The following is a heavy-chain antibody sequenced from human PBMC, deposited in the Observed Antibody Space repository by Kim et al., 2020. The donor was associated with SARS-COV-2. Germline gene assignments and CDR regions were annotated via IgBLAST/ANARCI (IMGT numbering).Heavy chain of an antibody. Sequence: GGSLRLSCAVSGFSVSGDYMNWVRQAPGKGLECVSVIHTGGATFYADSVKGRFTISRDSSKNTLYLKMNSLRVEDTAVYYCARHDWFDPWGQGTLVTVSS. J-gene: IGHJ5*02. CDR2: IHTGGAT. CDR1: GFSVSGDY. CDR3: ARHDWFDP. V-gene: IGHV3-66*04.